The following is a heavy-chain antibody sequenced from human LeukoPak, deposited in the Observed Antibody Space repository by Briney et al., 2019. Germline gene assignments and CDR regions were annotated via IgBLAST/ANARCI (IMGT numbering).Heavy chain of an antibody. D-gene: IGHD2-15*01. J-gene: IGHJ3*02. CDR1: GFTFSSYA. Sequence: GGSLRLSCAASGFTFSSYAMHWVRQAPGKGLEWVAVISYDGSNKYYADSVKGRFTISRGNSKNTLYLQMNSLRAEDTAVYYCARDTRYCSGGSCSFDAFDIWGQGTMVTVSS. CDR2: ISYDGSNK. V-gene: IGHV3-30-3*01. CDR3: ARDTRYCSGGSCSFDAFDI.